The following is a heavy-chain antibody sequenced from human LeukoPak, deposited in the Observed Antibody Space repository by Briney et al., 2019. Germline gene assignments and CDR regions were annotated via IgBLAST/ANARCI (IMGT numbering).Heavy chain of an antibody. CDR3: ARQRGGNRYYYHYMDV. V-gene: IGHV4-38-2*01. CDR1: GYSISSGYY. D-gene: IGHD4-23*01. J-gene: IGHJ6*03. CDR2: IYHSGST. Sequence: KPSETLSLTCAVSGYSISSGYYWGWIRQPPGKGLEWIGSIYHSGSTYYNPSLKSRVTISVDTSKNQFSLKLSSVTAADTAVYYCARQRGGNRYYYHYMDVWGKGTTVTVSS.